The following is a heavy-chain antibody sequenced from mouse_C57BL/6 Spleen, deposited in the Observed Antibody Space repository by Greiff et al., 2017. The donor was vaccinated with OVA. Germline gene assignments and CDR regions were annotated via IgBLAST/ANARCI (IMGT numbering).Heavy chain of an antibody. J-gene: IGHJ1*03. V-gene: IGHV1-69*01. D-gene: IGHD1-1*01. CDR2: IDPSDSYT. Sequence: QVQLQQPGAELVMPGASVKLSCKASGYTFTSYWMHWVKQRPGQGLEWIGEIDPSDSYTNYNQKFKGKSTLTVDKSSSTAYMQLSSLTSEDSAVYYCARRGYYGRGYFDVWGTGTTVTVSS. CDR3: ARRGYYGRGYFDV. CDR1: GYTFTSYW.